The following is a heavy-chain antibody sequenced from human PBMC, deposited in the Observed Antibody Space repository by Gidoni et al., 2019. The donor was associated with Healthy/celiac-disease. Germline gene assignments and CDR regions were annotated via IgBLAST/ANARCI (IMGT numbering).Heavy chain of an antibody. D-gene: IGHD2-2*01. V-gene: IGHV1-2*02. CDR1: GYPFTGYY. Sequence: QVQLVQSGAEVKKPGASVKVSCKASGYPFTGYYMHWVRQATGQGLEWMGWINPNSGGTNDAQKFQGRVTMTRDTSISTAYMELSRLRSDDTAVYYCASLRLPAGTHYYGMDVWGQGTTVTVSS. CDR2: INPNSGGT. CDR3: ASLRLPAGTHYYGMDV. J-gene: IGHJ6*02.